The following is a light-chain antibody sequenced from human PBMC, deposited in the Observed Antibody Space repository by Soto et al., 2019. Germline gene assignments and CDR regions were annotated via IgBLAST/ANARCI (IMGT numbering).Light chain of an antibody. CDR3: QEYGSSRT. V-gene: IGKV3-20*01. J-gene: IGKJ1*01. CDR2: GAS. Sequence: EVVLTQSPGTLSLSPGERATLSCRASQSVSSTYLAWYQRRPGQAPRLLIYGASSRATGIPDRSSGSGSETDFPLTISRLEPDDFAVYYCQEYGSSRTFGQGTKVEIK. CDR1: QSVSSTY.